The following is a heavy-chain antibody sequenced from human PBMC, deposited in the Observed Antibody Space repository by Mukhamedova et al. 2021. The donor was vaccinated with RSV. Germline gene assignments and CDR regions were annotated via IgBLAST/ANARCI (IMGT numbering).Heavy chain of an antibody. J-gene: IGHJ4*02. Sequence: GSIYYSGSTSYNPSLKSRVTISLDTSKNQFSLKLISVTAADTAVYYCARDHTLGVGATGYWGQGTLVTVSS. V-gene: IGHV4-39*07. CDR2: IYYSGST. CDR3: ARDHTLGVGATGY. D-gene: IGHD1-26*01.